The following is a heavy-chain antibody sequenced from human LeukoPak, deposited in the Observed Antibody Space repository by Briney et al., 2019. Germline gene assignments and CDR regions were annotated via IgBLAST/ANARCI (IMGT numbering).Heavy chain of an antibody. D-gene: IGHD2-2*03. CDR1: GFTVSSNY. CDR2: IYSGGST. V-gene: IGHV3-53*01. CDR3: ARDEVGYCSSTSCSKGAFDI. Sequence: GSLRLSCAASGFTVSSNYMSWVRQAPGKGLELVSVIYSGGSTYYADSVKGRFTISRDNSKNTLYLQMNSLRAEDTAVYYCARDEVGYCSSTSCSKGAFDIWGQGTMVAVSS. J-gene: IGHJ3*02.